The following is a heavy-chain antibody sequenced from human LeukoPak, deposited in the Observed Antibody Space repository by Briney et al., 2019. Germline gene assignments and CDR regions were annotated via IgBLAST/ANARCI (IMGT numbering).Heavy chain of an antibody. V-gene: IGHV1-2*02. CDR1: GYTFTGYY. CDR2: INPNSGDT. J-gene: IGHJ4*02. D-gene: IGHD5-18*01. CDR3: ARDRSPAPGRSYGRGHFDY. Sequence: GASVKVSCKASGYTFTGYYMHWVRQAPGQGLEWMGWINPNSGDTNYAQKFQGRVTMTRDTSINTAYMELSRLRSDDTAVYYCARDRSPAPGRSYGRGHFDYWGQGTLVTVSP.